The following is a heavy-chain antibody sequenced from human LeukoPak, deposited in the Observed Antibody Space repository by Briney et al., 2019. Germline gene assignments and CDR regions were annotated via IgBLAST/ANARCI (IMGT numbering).Heavy chain of an antibody. J-gene: IGHJ4*02. Sequence: GGSLRLSCAASGFTFSSYSMNWVRQAPGKGLEWVSSISSSSSYIYYADSVKGRFTISRDNAKNSLYLQMNSLRSDDTAVYYCARGLSCSGNTCYAAHFDSWGQGTPVTVSS. V-gene: IGHV3-21*04. D-gene: IGHD2-15*01. CDR3: ARGLSCSGNTCYAAHFDS. CDR2: ISSSSSYI. CDR1: GFTFSSYS.